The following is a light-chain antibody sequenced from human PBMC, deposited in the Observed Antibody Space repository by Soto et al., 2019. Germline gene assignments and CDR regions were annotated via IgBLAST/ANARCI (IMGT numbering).Light chain of an antibody. CDR1: QSISSSY. Sequence: EIVLTQSPGTLSLSPGQRATVSCRASQSISSSYLAWYRQKPGQAPRLLMFGSSTRATGIPARVSGSGSGTEFTLTISSLQSEDFAVYYCQQYNNWPQTFGQGTKVDIK. V-gene: IGKV3-15*01. J-gene: IGKJ1*01. CDR2: GSS. CDR3: QQYNNWPQT.